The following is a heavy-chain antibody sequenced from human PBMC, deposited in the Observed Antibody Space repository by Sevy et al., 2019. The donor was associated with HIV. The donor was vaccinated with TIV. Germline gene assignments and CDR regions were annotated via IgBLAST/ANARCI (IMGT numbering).Heavy chain of an antibody. V-gene: IGHV3-30*18. CDR1: GFSFSYYG. D-gene: IGHD1-26*01. CDR3: ANAYSGSYSHSYLYALDV. CDR2: ISHDGINE. J-gene: IGHJ6*02. Sequence: GGSLRLSCIGSGFSFSYYGIHWVRQSPGKGLDWVALISHDGINEYYADSVKGRFTLSSDNSKNTVYLEMNSLRNEDTAIYFCANAYSGSYSHSYLYALDVWGQGTTVTVSS.